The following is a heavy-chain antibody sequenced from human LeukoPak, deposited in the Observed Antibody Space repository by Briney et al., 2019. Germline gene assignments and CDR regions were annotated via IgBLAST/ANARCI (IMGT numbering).Heavy chain of an antibody. CDR3: ARAYDILTGLDY. J-gene: IGHJ4*02. D-gene: IGHD3-9*01. V-gene: IGHV3-30*04. CDR2: ISYDGSNK. Sequence: EPGGSLRPSGAASGFTVSDYSMSWVRQAPGKGLEWVAVISYDGSNKYYADSVKGRFTISRDNSKNTLYLQMNSLRAEDTAVYYCARAYDILTGLDYWGQGTLVTVSS. CDR1: GFTVSDYS.